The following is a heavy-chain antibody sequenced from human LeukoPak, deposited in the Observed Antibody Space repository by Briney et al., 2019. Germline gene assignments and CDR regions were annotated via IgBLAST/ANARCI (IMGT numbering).Heavy chain of an antibody. V-gene: IGHV1-18*01. Sequence: GASVKVSCKASGYTFTTYGISWVRQAPEQGLEWLGRISVYNGNTNYAQKLQGRVTTTTDTSTSTAYMELRSLRSDDTAVYYCARMILLLGDVLTVPPRGFDYWGQGTLVTVSS. CDR3: ARMILLLGDVLTVPPRGFDY. CDR1: GYTFTTYG. D-gene: IGHD3-9*01. CDR2: ISVYNGNT. J-gene: IGHJ4*02.